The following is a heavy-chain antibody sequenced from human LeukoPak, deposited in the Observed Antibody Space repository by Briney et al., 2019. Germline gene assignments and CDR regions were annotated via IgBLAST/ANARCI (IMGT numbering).Heavy chain of an antibody. J-gene: IGHJ5*02. CDR3: AKNPHYYDSSGYYYLSWFDP. Sequence: GGSLTLSCAASGFTFSSYAMSWVRQAPGKGLEWVSAISGSGGSTYYADSVKGRFTISRDNSKNTLYLQMNSLRAEDTAVYYCAKNPHYYDSSGYYYLSWFDPWGQGTLVTVSS. V-gene: IGHV3-23*01. CDR2: ISGSGGST. CDR1: GFTFSSYA. D-gene: IGHD3-22*01.